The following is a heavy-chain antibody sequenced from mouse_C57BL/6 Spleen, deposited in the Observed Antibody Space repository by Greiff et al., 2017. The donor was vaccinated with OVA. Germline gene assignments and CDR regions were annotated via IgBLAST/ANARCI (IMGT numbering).Heavy chain of an antibody. V-gene: IGHV7-3*01. CDR3: ARYTTVVATSYFDY. J-gene: IGHJ2*01. CDR1: GFTFTDYY. D-gene: IGHD1-1*01. Sequence: EVKLQESGGGLVQPGGSLSLSCAASGFTFTDYYMSWVRQPPGKALEWLGFIRNKANGYTTEYSASVKGRFTISRDNSQSILYLQMNALRAEDSATYYCARYTTVVATSYFDYWGQGTTLTVSS. CDR2: IRNKANGYTT.